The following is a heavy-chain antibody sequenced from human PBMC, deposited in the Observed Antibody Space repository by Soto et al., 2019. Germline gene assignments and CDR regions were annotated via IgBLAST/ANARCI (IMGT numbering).Heavy chain of an antibody. CDR3: ARAGYEEDFWSGYFPYYYYGMDV. Sequence: QVQLVQSGAEVKKPGASVKVSCKASGYTFTGYYMHWVRQAPGQGLEWMGWINPNSGGTNYAQKFQGWVTMTRDTYISTAYMERSRLRSDDTAVYYCARAGYEEDFWSGYFPYYYYGMDVWGQGTTVTVSS. V-gene: IGHV1-2*04. CDR2: INPNSGGT. J-gene: IGHJ6*02. CDR1: GYTFTGYY. D-gene: IGHD3-3*01.